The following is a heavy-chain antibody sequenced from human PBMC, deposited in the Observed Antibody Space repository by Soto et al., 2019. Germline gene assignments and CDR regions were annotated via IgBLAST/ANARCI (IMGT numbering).Heavy chain of an antibody. CDR2: IWYDGSNK. D-gene: IGHD3-3*01. CDR1: GFTFSSYG. V-gene: IGHV3-33*01. J-gene: IGHJ6*02. Sequence: GGSLRLSCAASGFTFSSYGMHWVRQAPGKGLEWVAVIWYDGSNKYYADSVKGRFTISRDNSKNTLYLQMNSLRAEDTAVYYCARSTEYYDFWSGYSPTDYYGMDVWGQGTTVTVSS. CDR3: ARSTEYYDFWSGYSPTDYYGMDV.